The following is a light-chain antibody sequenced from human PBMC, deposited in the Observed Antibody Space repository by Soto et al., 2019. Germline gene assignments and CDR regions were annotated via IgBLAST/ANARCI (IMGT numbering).Light chain of an antibody. V-gene: IGKV1-8*01. Sequence: AIRMTQSPSSLSASTGDRVTITFRASQGISSYLAWYQQKPGKAPKLLIYAASTLQSGVPSRFSGSGSGTEFTLTISSLQPDDFATYYCQQYNRYPITFGQGTRL. J-gene: IGKJ5*01. CDR1: QGISSY. CDR3: QQYNRYPIT. CDR2: AAS.